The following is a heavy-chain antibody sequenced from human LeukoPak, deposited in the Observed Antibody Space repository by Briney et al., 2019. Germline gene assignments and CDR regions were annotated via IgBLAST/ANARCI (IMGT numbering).Heavy chain of an antibody. J-gene: IGHJ6*04. CDR3: AKGLLYYYYYGMDV. CDR1: GFTFSSYE. V-gene: IGHV3-23*01. Sequence: PGGSLRLSCAASGFTFSSYEMNWVRQAPGKGLEWVSAISGSGGSTYYADSVKGRFTISRDNSKNTLYLQMNSLRAEDTAVYYCAKGLLYYYYYGMDVWGKGTTVTVSS. CDR2: ISGSGGST. D-gene: IGHD2-15*01.